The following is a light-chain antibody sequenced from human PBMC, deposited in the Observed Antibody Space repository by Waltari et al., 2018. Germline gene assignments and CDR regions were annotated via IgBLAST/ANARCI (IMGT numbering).Light chain of an antibody. Sequence: QSVLTQPPSVSGAPGQRVPISCTGSGSHIQAGYDLHWYQQLPRAAPKLLIYGSSSRPLGVPDRFFGSTSGTSASLAIIGLQAEDEADYYCQSYDTSLSVVFGGGTKLTVL. CDR2: GSS. CDR3: QSYDTSLSVV. J-gene: IGLJ3*02. CDR1: GSHIQAGYD. V-gene: IGLV1-40*01.